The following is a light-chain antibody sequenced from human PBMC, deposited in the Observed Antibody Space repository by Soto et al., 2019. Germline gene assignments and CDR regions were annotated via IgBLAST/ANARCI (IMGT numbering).Light chain of an antibody. J-gene: IGLJ2*01. Sequence: QSALTQPVSVSGSPGQTVIISCTGTTSDIGGHDSVSWYQQHPGRAPKLILFDVTNRPSKIPDRFSGSKSDNTASLTISGLQAEDEADYFCSSFSTSSTLALFGGGTQVTVL. V-gene: IGLV2-14*03. CDR1: TSDIGGHDS. CDR3: SSFSTSSTLAL. CDR2: DVT.